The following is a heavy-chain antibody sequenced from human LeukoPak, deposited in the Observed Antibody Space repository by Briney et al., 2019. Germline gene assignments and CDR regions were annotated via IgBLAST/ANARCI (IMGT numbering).Heavy chain of an antibody. V-gene: IGHV1-2*02. J-gene: IGHJ4*02. CDR1: GYTFTGYY. Sequence: ASVKVSCKASGYTFTGYYIHWVRQAPGQGLEWIGWINPNSGGKNFAQKFQGRVTMTRDTSISTAYMELSGLRSDDTAVYYCARVNAYSSLQLDYWGQGTLVIVSS. D-gene: IGHD3-22*01. CDR3: ARVNAYSSLQLDY. CDR2: INPNSGGK.